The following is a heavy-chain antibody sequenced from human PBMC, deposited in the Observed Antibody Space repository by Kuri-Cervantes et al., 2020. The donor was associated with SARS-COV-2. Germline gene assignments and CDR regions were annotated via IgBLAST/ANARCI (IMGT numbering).Heavy chain of an antibody. CDR3: ARSTPSRRLVVISQGGAFDI. Sequence: ASVKVSCKASGYTFTGYYMYWVRQAPGQGLEWMGWINPNSGGTNYAQKFQGWVTMTRDTSISTVYMELSRLRSDDTAVYYCARSTPSRRLVVISQGGAFDIWCQGTMVTVSS. V-gene: IGHV1-2*04. CDR2: INPNSGGT. CDR1: GYTFTGYY. J-gene: IGHJ3*02. D-gene: IGHD3-22*01.